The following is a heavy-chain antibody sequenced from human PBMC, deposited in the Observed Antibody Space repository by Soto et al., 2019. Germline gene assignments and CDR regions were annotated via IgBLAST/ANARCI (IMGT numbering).Heavy chain of an antibody. CDR2: ISESGGST. CDR1: GFSFSNYA. Sequence: SLRLSCVASGFSFSNYAMSWVRQAPGKGLEWVSGISESGGSTYYADSVKGRFTISRDNSKNTVFLQINSLRAEDTAVYYCATRNYFDRSGYYYYYIDFWGQGALVTVSS. CDR3: ATRNYFDRSGYYYYYIDF. D-gene: IGHD3-22*01. J-gene: IGHJ4*02. V-gene: IGHV3-23*01.